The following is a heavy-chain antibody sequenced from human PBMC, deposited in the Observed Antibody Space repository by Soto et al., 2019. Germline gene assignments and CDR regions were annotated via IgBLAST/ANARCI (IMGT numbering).Heavy chain of an antibody. CDR3: ARGQVVAAQH. D-gene: IGHD2-15*01. CDR2: IYHSGST. CDR1: GGSISSGGYS. Sequence: QLQLQESGSGLVKPSQTLSLTCAVSGGSISSGGYSWTWIRQPPGKGLEWIGDIYHSGSTYYNPSLKSRVTIALDRSKNQFSLQLRSVTAADTAVYYCARGQVVAAQHWGQGTLVTVSS. V-gene: IGHV4-30-2*01. J-gene: IGHJ4*02.